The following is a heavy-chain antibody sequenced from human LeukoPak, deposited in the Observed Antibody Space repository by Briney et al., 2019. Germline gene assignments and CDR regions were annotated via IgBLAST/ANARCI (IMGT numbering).Heavy chain of an antibody. CDR3: ARDHRIAVAGSDY. D-gene: IGHD6-19*01. CDR2: ISSSSSTI. J-gene: IGHJ4*02. V-gene: IGHV3-48*01. CDR1: GFTFSSYS. Sequence: GGSLRLSCAASGFTFSSYSMNWVRQAPGKGLEWVSSISSSSSTIYYADSVKGRFTISRDNAKNSLYLQMNSLRAEDTAVYYCARDHRIAVAGSDYWGQGTLVTVSS.